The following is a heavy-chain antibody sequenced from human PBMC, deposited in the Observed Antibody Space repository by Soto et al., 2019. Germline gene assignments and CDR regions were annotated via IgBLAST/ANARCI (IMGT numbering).Heavy chain of an antibody. CDR1: GFTVSSNY. Sequence: PGGSLRLSCAASGFTVSSNYMSWVRQAPGKGLEWVSVIYSGGSTYYADSVKGRFTISRDNSKNTLYLQMNSLRAEDTAVYYCARLYGSGSYPSYFAYWGQGTLVTVSS. V-gene: IGHV3-53*01. D-gene: IGHD3-10*01. CDR3: ARLYGSGSYPSYFAY. J-gene: IGHJ4*02. CDR2: IYSGGST.